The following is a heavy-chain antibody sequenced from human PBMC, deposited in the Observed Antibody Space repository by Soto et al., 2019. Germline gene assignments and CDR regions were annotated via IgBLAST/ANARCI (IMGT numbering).Heavy chain of an antibody. D-gene: IGHD6-13*01. Sequence: SVNVSCKASGGTYSSYAIGWVRQAPGQGLEWMGGIIPIFGTANYAQKFQGRVTITADESTSTAYMELSSLRSEDTAVYYCAASIAAAGHPLGYWGQGTLVTVSS. J-gene: IGHJ4*02. CDR3: AASIAAAGHPLGY. V-gene: IGHV1-69*13. CDR2: IIPIFGTA. CDR1: GGTYSSYA.